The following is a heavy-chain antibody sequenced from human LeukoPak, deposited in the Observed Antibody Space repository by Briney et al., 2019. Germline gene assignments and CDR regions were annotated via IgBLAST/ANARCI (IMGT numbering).Heavy chain of an antibody. Sequence: SETLSLTCTVSGGSISSSSYYWGRIRHPPGKGLEWIGSIYYSGSTYYNPSLKSRVTISVDTSKNQFSLKLSSVTAADTAVYYCARQETVVTLDYWGQGTLVTVSS. CDR1: GGSISSSSYY. D-gene: IGHD4-23*01. J-gene: IGHJ4*02. CDR3: ARQETVVTLDY. CDR2: IYYSGST. V-gene: IGHV4-39*01.